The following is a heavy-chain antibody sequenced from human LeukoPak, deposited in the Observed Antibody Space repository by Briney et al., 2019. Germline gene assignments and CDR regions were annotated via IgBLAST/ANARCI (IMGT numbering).Heavy chain of an antibody. CDR1: GFTFTNAC. D-gene: IGHD5-18*01. CDR2: IKSQTDGGTT. V-gene: IGHV3-15*01. Sequence: PGGSLRLSCKGSGFTFTNACMSWVRLAPGKELEWVGHIKSQTDGGTTDYAAPVKGRFTISRDDSKNTLYLQLNSLKTEDTAVYYCTTGTWIQLWLADYWGQGTLVTVSS. CDR3: TTGTWIQLWLADY. J-gene: IGHJ4*02.